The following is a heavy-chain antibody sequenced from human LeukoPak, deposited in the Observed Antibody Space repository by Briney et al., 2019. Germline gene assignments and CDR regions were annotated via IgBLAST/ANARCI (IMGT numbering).Heavy chain of an antibody. J-gene: IGHJ4*02. CDR3: AKTDDILTGYYSY. D-gene: IGHD3-9*01. Sequence: GGSLRLSCAASGFTFDDYAMHWVRQAPGKGLEWVSGISWNSGSIGYADSVKGRFTISRDNAKNSLYLQMNSLRAEDTALYYCAKTDDILTGYYSYWGQGTLVTVSS. CDR1: GFTFDDYA. V-gene: IGHV3-9*01. CDR2: ISWNSGSI.